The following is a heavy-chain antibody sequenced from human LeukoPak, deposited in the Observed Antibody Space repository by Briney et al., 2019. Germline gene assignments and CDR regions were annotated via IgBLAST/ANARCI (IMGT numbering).Heavy chain of an antibody. CDR2: IKQDGSEK. Sequence: PGGSLRLSCAASGFTFSSYWMSWVRQAPGKGLEWVASIKQDGSEKYYVDSVKGRFTISRDNAEMSLFLQMTSLRVDDTAVYFCARSNGLRYFDRWGQGALVTVSS. V-gene: IGHV3-7*01. CDR3: ARSNGLRYFDR. D-gene: IGHD4-11*01. CDR1: GFTFSSYW. J-gene: IGHJ4*02.